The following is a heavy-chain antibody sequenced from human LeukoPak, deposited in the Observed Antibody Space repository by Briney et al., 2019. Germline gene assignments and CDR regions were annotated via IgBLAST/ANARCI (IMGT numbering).Heavy chain of an antibody. CDR2: IYYSGST. V-gene: IGHV4-39*01. CDR1: GGSISSSRDY. J-gene: IGHJ4*02. D-gene: IGHD6-19*01. CDR3: ARHVEIAVAGPIDY. Sequence: SETLSLTCTVSGGSISSSRDYWGWIRQPPGKGLEWIGSIYYSGSTYYNPSRKSRVTISVDTSKNQFSLKLSSVTAADTAVYYCARHVEIAVAGPIDYWGQGTLVTVSS.